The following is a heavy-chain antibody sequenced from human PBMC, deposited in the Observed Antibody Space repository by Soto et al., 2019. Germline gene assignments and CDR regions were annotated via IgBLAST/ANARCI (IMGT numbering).Heavy chain of an antibody. D-gene: IGHD2-15*01. CDR1: GGSFSGYY. J-gene: IGHJ4*02. CDR3: ARGLRYCSGGSCYWN. CDR2: INHSGST. Sequence: PSETLSLTCAVYGGSFSGYYWSWIRQPPGKGLEWIGEINHSGSTNYNPSLKSRVTISVDTSKNQFSLKLSSVTAADTAVYYCARGLRYCSGGSCYWNWGQGTLVTVSS. V-gene: IGHV4-34*01.